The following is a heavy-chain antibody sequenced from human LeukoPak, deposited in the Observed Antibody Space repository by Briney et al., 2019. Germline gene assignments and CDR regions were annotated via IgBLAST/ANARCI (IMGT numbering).Heavy chain of an antibody. D-gene: IGHD4/OR15-4a*01. CDR2: INPSGGST. Sequence: GASVKVSCKASGYTFTSYYMHWVRQAPGQGLEWMGIINPSGGSTSYAQKFQGRVTMTRDTSISTAYMELSRLRSDDTAVYYCARTSAKSHYYYYGMDVWGQGTTVTVSS. V-gene: IGHV1-46*01. CDR3: ARTSAKSHYYYYGMDV. CDR1: GYTFTSYY. J-gene: IGHJ6*02.